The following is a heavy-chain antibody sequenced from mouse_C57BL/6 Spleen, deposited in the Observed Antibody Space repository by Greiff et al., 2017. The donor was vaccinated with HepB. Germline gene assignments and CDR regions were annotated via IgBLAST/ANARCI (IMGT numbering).Heavy chain of an antibody. Sequence: QVQLKESGPELVKPGASVKLSCKASGYTFTSYDINWVKQRPGQGLEWIGWIYPRDGSTKYNEKFKGKATLTVDTSSSTAYMERHSLTSEDSAVYFCAREGGGDYDYWGQGTTLTVSS. V-gene: IGHV1-85*01. J-gene: IGHJ2*01. CDR2: IYPRDGST. CDR3: AREGGGDYDY. D-gene: IGHD2-13*01. CDR1: GYTFTSYD.